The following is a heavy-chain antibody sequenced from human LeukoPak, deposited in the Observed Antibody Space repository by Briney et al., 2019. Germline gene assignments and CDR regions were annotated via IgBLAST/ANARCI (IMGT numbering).Heavy chain of an antibody. Sequence: GGSLRLSCAVSGFTFSGFWMSWSRQAPGKGLEWVASINSDGSEGYYADVVKGRFTISRDNAKNSLYLQINSLRAKDTAVYYCARSSYSSSSSVWGQGKMVTVSS. CDR2: INSDGSEG. CDR3: ARSSYSSSSSV. D-gene: IGHD6-6*01. CDR1: GFTFSGFW. V-gene: IGHV3-7*03. J-gene: IGHJ3*01.